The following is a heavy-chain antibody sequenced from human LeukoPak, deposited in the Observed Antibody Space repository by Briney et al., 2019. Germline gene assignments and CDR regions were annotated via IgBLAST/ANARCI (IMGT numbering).Heavy chain of an antibody. D-gene: IGHD3-22*01. J-gene: IGHJ6*02. CDR1: GGSISSSTYY. Sequence: SETLSLTCTVSGGSISSSTYYWDWIRQPPGKGLEWIGYIYYSGSTNYNPSLKSRVTISVDTSKNQFSLKLSSVTAADTAVYYCARANGGWLSDYYYYGMDVWGQGTTVTVSS. V-gene: IGHV4-61*05. CDR3: ARANGGWLSDYYYYGMDV. CDR2: IYYSGST.